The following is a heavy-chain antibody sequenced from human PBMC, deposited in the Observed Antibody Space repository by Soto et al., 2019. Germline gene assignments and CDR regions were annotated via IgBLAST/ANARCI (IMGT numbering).Heavy chain of an antibody. D-gene: IGHD3-3*01. CDR3: AKGSSSHRPYYFDY. J-gene: IGHJ4*02. CDR2: IAGDAYGT. CDR1: GFIFSNYV. V-gene: IGHV3-23*01. Sequence: GGSLRLSCGASGFIFSNYVMSWVRQAPGKGLEWASAIAGDAYGTYYADSVKGRFTISRDNSKNMLSLEMSSLRAEDTAVYYCAKGSSSHRPYYFDYWGLGTLVTVSS.